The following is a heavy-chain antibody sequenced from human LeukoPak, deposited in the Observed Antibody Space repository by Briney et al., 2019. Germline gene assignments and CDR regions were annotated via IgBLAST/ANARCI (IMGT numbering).Heavy chain of an antibody. CDR1: GFTFSDYS. V-gene: IGHV3-21*01. CDR3: ARGIYSGSKCYFVY. D-gene: IGHD5-12*01. Sequence: PGGSLRLFCAGSGFTFSDYSMNWVRQAPGKGLEWVSSSSSSTTYIYYADSVKGRFTISRDNAKNSLYLQMNSLRAEDTAVYYCARGIYSGSKCYFVYWGQGTLVTVSS. CDR2: SSSSTTYI. J-gene: IGHJ4*02.